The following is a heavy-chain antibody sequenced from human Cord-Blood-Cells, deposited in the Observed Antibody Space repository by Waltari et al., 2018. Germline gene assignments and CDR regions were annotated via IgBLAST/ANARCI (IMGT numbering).Heavy chain of an antibody. D-gene: IGHD6-13*01. CDR2: ISSSSSYI. V-gene: IGHV3-21*01. CDR1: GFTFSSYS. Sequence: EVQLVESGGGLVKPGGSLRLSCAASGFTFSSYSMNWVRQAPGKGLEWVSSISSSSSYIYYADSVKGRFTISRDNAKNSLYLQMNSLRADDTAVYYCARETGNYYYYGMDVWGQGTTVTVSS. J-gene: IGHJ6*02. CDR3: ARETGNYYYYGMDV.